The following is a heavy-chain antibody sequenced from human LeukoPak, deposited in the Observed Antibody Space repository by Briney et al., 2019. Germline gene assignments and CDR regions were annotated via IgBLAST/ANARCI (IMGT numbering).Heavy chain of an antibody. CDR1: GFTVSSNY. Sequence: GGSLRLSCAASGFTVSSNYMSWFRQAPGKGLEWVSVIYSGGSTYYADSVKGRFTISRDNSKNTLYLQMNSLRAEDTAVYYCARELLWFGEREGAFDIWGQGTMVTVSS. J-gene: IGHJ3*02. CDR3: ARELLWFGEREGAFDI. V-gene: IGHV3-66*01. CDR2: IYSGGST. D-gene: IGHD3-10*01.